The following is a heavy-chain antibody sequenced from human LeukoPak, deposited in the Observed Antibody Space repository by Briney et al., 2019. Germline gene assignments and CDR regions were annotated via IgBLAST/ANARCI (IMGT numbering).Heavy chain of an antibody. CDR2: ISSSSSTI. CDR3: ARASGSGSYRYYYYGMDV. Sequence: GGSLRLSCAASGFTFSSYSMNWVRQAPGKGLEWVSYISSSSSTIYYADSVKGRFTISRDNAKNSLYLQMNSLRDEDTAVYYCARASGSGSYRYYYYGMDVWGQGTTVTVTS. D-gene: IGHD3-10*01. J-gene: IGHJ6*02. V-gene: IGHV3-48*02. CDR1: GFTFSSYS.